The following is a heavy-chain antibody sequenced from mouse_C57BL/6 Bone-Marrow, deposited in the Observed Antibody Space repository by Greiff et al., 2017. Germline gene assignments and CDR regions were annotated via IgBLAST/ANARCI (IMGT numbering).Heavy chain of an antibody. CDR3: ARERPYYFDY. CDR2: ISDGGSYT. J-gene: IGHJ2*01. Sequence: VQLKESGGGLVKPGGSLKLSCAASGFTFSSYAMSWVRQTPEKRLEWVATISDGGSYTYYPDNVKGRFTISRDNAKNNLYLQMSHLKSEDTAMYYCARERPYYFDYWGQGTTLTVSS. V-gene: IGHV5-4*01. CDR1: GFTFSSYA.